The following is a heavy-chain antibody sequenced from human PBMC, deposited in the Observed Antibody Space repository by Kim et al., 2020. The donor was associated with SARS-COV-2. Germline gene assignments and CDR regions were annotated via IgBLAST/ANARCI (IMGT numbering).Heavy chain of an antibody. J-gene: IGHJ5*02. CDR3: ARHAVDFVMVVVFPGWFDP. V-gene: IGHV4-39*01. Sequence: KSRVTISVDTSKNQFSLKLSSVTAADTAVYYCARHAVDFVMVVVFPGWFDPWGQGTLVTVSS. D-gene: IGHD2-15*01.